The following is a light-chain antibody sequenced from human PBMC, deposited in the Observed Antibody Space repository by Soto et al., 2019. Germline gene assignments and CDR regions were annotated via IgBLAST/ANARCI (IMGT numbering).Light chain of an antibody. Sequence: EKVLTQSPATLSMSPGERATLSCRASQSVSTYLAWYQQKPGQGPRLLIYGASTRATGIPARFSGSGSGTEFTLTISSLQSEDFAVYYCQQYNNCPSWTFGQGTKVEIK. CDR3: QQYNNCPSWT. J-gene: IGKJ1*01. CDR1: QSVSTY. V-gene: IGKV3-15*01. CDR2: GAS.